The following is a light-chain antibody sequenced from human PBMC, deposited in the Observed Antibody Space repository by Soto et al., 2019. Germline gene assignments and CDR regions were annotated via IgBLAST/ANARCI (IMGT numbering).Light chain of an antibody. CDR3: AAWDDSLSAWV. V-gene: IGLV1-47*01. CDR1: SSNIGSYH. CDR2: RNN. Sequence: QSVLTQPPSASGTPGQRVTISCSGSSSNIGSYHVYWYQQLSGTAPKLLIYRNNQRPSGVPDRFSGSKSGTSASLAISGLRSEDEAEYYCAAWDDSLSAWVFGGGTQLTVL. J-gene: IGLJ3*02.